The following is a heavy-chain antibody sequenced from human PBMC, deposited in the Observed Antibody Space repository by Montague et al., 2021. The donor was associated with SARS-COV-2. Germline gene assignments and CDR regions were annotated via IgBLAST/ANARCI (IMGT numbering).Heavy chain of an antibody. CDR1: GFTFSSYE. CDR3: ARRYCQSVSCYALDNWFDP. V-gene: IGHV3-48*03. D-gene: IGHD2-2*01. Sequence: SLRLSCAASGFTFSSYELYWVRQAPGKGLEWVSYISGRGTRMYYADSVKGRFTISRDNAKNSLYLQMNSLRAEDTAVYFCARRYCQSVSCYALDNWFDPWGQGTPVTVSS. CDR2: ISGRGTRM. J-gene: IGHJ5*02.